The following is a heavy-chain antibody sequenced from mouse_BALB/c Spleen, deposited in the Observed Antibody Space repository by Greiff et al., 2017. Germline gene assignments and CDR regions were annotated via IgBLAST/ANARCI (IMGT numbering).Heavy chain of an antibody. CDR1: GYTFTSYV. V-gene: IGHV1-14*01. J-gene: IGHJ2*01. CDR3: AREAYYGNYDYFDY. CDR2: INPYNDGT. D-gene: IGHD2-10*01. Sequence: EVKLVESGPELVKPGASVKMSCKASGYTFTSYVMHWVKQKPGQGLEWIGYINPYNDGTKYNEKFKGKATLTSDKSSSTAYMELSSLTSEDSAVYYCAREAYYGNYDYFDYWGQGTTLTVSS.